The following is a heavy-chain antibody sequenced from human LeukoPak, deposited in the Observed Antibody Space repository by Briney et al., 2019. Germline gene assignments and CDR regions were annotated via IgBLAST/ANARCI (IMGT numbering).Heavy chain of an antibody. CDR2: ISYDGSNK. Sequence: GRSLRLSCAASGFTFSSYAMHWVRQAPGKGLEWVAVISYDGSNKYYADSVKGRFTISRDNSKNTLYLQMNSLRAEDTAVYYCARDVGIYYGSGSPTLDYWGQGTLVTVSS. J-gene: IGHJ4*02. CDR3: ARDVGIYYGSGSPTLDY. CDR1: GFTFSSYA. V-gene: IGHV3-30*04. D-gene: IGHD3-10*01.